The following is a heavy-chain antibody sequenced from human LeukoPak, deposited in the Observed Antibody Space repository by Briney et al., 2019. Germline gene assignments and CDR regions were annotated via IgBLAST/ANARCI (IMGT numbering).Heavy chain of an antibody. CDR3: ARDSRVPAAPSDY. CDR1: GFTFSSYE. V-gene: IGHV3-48*03. Sequence: GGSLRLSCAASGFTFSSYEMNWVRQAPGKGLKWVSYISTSGGAIYYADSVKGRFTISRDNAKNSLYLQMNSLRAEDTAVYYCARDSRVPAAPSDYWGQGILVTVSS. J-gene: IGHJ4*02. D-gene: IGHD2-2*01. CDR2: ISTSGGAI.